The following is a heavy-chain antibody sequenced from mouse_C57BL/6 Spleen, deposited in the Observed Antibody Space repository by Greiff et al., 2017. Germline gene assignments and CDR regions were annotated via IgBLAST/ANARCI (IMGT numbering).Heavy chain of an antibody. D-gene: IGHD4-1*02. J-gene: IGHJ2*01. CDR3: ARHPTGYFDY. Sequence: EVQVVESGGDLVKPGGSLKLSCAASGFTFSSYGMSWVRQTPDKRLEWVATISSGGSYTYYPDSVKGRFTISRDNAKNTLYLQMSSLKSEDTAMYYCARHPTGYFDYWGQGTTLTVSS. V-gene: IGHV5-6*01. CDR1: GFTFSSYG. CDR2: ISSGGSYT.